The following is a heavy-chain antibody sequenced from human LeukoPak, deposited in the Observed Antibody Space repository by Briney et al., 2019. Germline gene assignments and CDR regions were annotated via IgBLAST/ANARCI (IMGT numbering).Heavy chain of an antibody. CDR1: GYTFTSYD. J-gene: IGHJ4*02. V-gene: IGHV1-8*03. Sequence: ASVKVSCKASGYTFTSYDINWVRQATGQGLEWMGWMNPNSGNTGYAQKFQGRVTITRNTSISTAYMELSSLRSEDTAVYYCARVPRGRSAGSGYYYGFDYWGQGTLLTVSS. CDR3: ARVPRGRSAGSGYYYGFDY. CDR2: MNPNSGNT. D-gene: IGHD3-22*01.